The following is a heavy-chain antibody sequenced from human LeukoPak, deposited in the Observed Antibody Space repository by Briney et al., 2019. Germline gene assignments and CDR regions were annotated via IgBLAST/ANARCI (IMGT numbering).Heavy chain of an antibody. J-gene: IGHJ4*02. Sequence: SETLFLTCAVYGGSFSGYYWSWIRQPPGKGLEWIGEINHSGSTNYNPSLKSRVTISVDTSKNQFSLKLSSVTAADTAVYYCASRYDSSGYYKTPFDYWGQGTLVTVSS. V-gene: IGHV4-34*01. CDR2: INHSGST. D-gene: IGHD3-22*01. CDR3: ASRYDSSGYYKTPFDY. CDR1: GGSFSGYY.